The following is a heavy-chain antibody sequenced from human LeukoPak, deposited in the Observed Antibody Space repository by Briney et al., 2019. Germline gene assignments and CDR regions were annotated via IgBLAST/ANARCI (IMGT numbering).Heavy chain of an antibody. CDR1: GGSISSSSYY. CDR2: INHSGST. CDR3: ARVADIVATIWDDY. Sequence: PSETLSLTCTVSGGSISSSSYYWGWIRQPPGKGLEWIGEINHSGSTNYNPSLKSRVTISVDTSKNQFFLKLSSVTAADTAVYYCARVADIVATIWDDYWGQGTLVTVSS. V-gene: IGHV4-39*07. D-gene: IGHD5-12*01. J-gene: IGHJ4*02.